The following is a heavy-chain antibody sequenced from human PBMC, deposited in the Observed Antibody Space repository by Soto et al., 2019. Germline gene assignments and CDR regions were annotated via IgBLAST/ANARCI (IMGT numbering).Heavy chain of an antibody. CDR1: GFTFTRYS. CDR2: ISSTTNYI. Sequence: EVQLVESGGGLVKPGGSLRLSCPASGFTFTRYSMNWVRQAPGKGLEWVSSISSTTNYIYYGDSMKGRFTISRDNAKNSLYLEMNSLRAEDTAVYYCARESEDLTSNLDYWGQGTLVTVSS. CDR3: ARESEDLTSNLDY. V-gene: IGHV3-21*06. J-gene: IGHJ4*02.